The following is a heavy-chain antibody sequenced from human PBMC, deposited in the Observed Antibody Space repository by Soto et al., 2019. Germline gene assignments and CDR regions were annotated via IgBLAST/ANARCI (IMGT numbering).Heavy chain of an antibody. CDR2: IWYDGSNK. D-gene: IGHD3-22*01. CDR1: GFTFSSYG. J-gene: IGHJ4*02. V-gene: IGHV3-33*01. Sequence: GGSLRLSCAASGFTFSSYGMHWVRQAPGKGLEWVAVIWYDGSNKYYADSVKGRFTISRDNSKNTLYLQMNSLRAEDTAVYYCARDVLYYYDSSGPTYWGQGTLVTVSS. CDR3: ARDVLYYYDSSGPTY.